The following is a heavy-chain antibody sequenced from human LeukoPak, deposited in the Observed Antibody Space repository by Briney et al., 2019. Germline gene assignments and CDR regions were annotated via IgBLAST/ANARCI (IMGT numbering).Heavy chain of an antibody. Sequence: ASVKVSCKASGYSLVGYGISWVRQAPGQGLEWMGWISAYNGNTNYAQKLQGRVTMTTDTSTSTAYMELRSLGSDDTAVYYCARCYYGSGSHFDYWGQGTLVTVSS. J-gene: IGHJ4*02. V-gene: IGHV1-18*01. CDR3: ARCYYGSGSHFDY. CDR2: ISAYNGNT. CDR1: GYSLVGYG. D-gene: IGHD3-10*01.